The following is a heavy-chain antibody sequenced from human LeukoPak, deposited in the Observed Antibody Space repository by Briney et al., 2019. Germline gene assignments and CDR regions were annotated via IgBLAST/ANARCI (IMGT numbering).Heavy chain of an antibody. CDR3: TTMYYYDSSGYSAY. V-gene: IGHV3-15*01. CDR1: GFTFSNAW. D-gene: IGHD3-22*01. CDR2: IKSKTDGGTT. J-gene: IGHJ4*02. Sequence: GGSLRLSCAASGFTFSNAWMSWVRQAPGKGPEWVGRIKSKTDGGTTDYAAPVKGRFTISRDDSKNTLYLQMNSLKTEDTAVYYCTTMYYYDSSGYSAYWGQGTLVTVSS.